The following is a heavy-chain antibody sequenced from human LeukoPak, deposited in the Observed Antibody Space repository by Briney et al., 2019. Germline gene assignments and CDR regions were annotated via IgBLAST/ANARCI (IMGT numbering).Heavy chain of an antibody. V-gene: IGHV4-38-2*02. CDR3: ARDLLWFGEHWFDP. CDR1: GYSISSGYY. D-gene: IGHD3-10*01. J-gene: IGHJ5*02. CDR2: IYHSGST. Sequence: SETLSLTCTVSGYSISSGYYWGWIRQPPEKGLEWIGSIYHSGSTYYNPSLKSRVTISVDTSKNQFSLKLSSVTAADTAVYYCARDLLWFGEHWFDPWGQGTLVTVSS.